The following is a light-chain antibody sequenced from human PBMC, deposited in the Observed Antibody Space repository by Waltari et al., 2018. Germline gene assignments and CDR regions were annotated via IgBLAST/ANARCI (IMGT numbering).Light chain of an antibody. CDR1: QTLLFDSDKKNY. V-gene: IGKV4-1*01. J-gene: IGKJ1*01. CDR3: HQYVTAPWT. Sequence: DIVVTQSPDSLTVSLGERATLNCKSRQTLLFDSDKKNYMAWYQQKPGLPPRLLVYWATTRQPGVPDRFSGSGSGTDFSLTIDNLQPEDVAVYYCHQYVTAPWTFGQGTRLEI. CDR2: WAT.